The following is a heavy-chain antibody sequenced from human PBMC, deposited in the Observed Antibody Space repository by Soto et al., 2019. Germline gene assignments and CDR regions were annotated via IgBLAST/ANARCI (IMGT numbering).Heavy chain of an antibody. CDR1: GGSISSGGYY. CDR3: ARGVLPIVVVASYYFDY. V-gene: IGHV4-31*03. J-gene: IGHJ4*02. CDR2: IYYSGST. Sequence: QVQLQESGPGLVKPSQTLSLTCTVSGGSISSGGYYWSWIRQHPGKGLERIGYIYYSGSTYYNPSLKSRVTRSVDTSKDQFSRKRGSVTSVVTAVYYCARGVLPIVVVASYYFDYWGQGTLVTVSS. D-gene: IGHD2-2*01.